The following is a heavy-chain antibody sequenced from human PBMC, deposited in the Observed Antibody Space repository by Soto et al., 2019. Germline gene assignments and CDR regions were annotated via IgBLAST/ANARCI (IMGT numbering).Heavy chain of an antibody. Sequence: QVQLVQSGAEMKKPGSSVKVSCQSSGGTFNTCAMNWVRQAPGQAPEWMGDISPMFGAANYAPTFQGRLTITVDESTGPSYMTRRTSPSEDTGQFFSPREVQVHTPAFAWWGPGDLVT. CDR2: ISPMFGAA. CDR3: PREVQVHTPAFAW. V-gene: IGHV1-69*01. CDR1: GGTFNTCA. D-gene: IGHD3-16*01. J-gene: IGHJ4*02.